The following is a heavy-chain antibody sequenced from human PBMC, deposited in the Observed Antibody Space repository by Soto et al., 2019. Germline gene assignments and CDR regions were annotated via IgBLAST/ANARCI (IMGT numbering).Heavy chain of an antibody. CDR2: ISGSGGST. J-gene: IGHJ4*02. D-gene: IGHD5-18*01. CDR3: AKDLVGGINVDTAMANTYFDY. Sequence: GGSLRLSCAASGFTFSSYAMSWVRQAPGKGLEWVSAISGSGGSTYYADSVKGRFTISRDNSKNRMYLQMNSLRDEDTAVYDGAKDLVGGINVDTAMANTYFDYWGQGTLVTVSS. V-gene: IGHV3-23*01. CDR1: GFTFSSYA.